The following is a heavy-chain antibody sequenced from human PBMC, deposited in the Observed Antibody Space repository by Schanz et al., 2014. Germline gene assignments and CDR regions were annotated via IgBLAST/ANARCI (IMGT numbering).Heavy chain of an antibody. V-gene: IGHV4-4*02. J-gene: IGHJ4*02. CDR3: ARDERDLPRSLFVF. D-gene: IGHD2-2*01. CDR2: INNSGST. CDR1: GGFISSINW. Sequence: QVQLQESGPGLVKPSGTLSLTCAVSGGFISSINWWSWVRQSPGTGLEWIGEINNSGSTNYNPSLKSRVTISQDKSKSQFSQPLTAVTAADTAVYYCARDERDLPRSLFVFWGQGTLVTVSS.